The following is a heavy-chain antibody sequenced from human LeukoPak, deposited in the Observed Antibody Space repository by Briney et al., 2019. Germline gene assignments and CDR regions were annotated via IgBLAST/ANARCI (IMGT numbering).Heavy chain of an antibody. CDR1: GGTFSSYA. V-gene: IGHV1-69*13. CDR3: ARRVAVAGTNWFDP. CDR2: IIPIFGTA. J-gene: IGHJ5*02. Sequence: ASVKVSCKASGGTFSSYAISWVRQAPGQGLEWMGGIIPIFGTANYAQKFQGRVTITADESTSTAYMELSSLRSEDTAVYYCARRVAVAGTNWFDPWGQGTLVTVSS. D-gene: IGHD6-19*01.